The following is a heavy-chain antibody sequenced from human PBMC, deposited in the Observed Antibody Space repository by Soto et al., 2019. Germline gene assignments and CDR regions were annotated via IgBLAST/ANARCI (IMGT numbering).Heavy chain of an antibody. CDR3: ARGTVEAFQPLYY. V-gene: IGHV4-30-4*01. CDR1: GGSIRSGDYY. Sequence: QVQLQESGPGLVKPSQTLSLTCTVSGGSIRSGDYYWSWIRHPPVKRLVRIGYIYYSGSTYYNPSLKSRGTIPVDTSKNQFSLDLSSVTAADTAVYYCARGTVEAFQPLYYWGQGTLVTVSS. D-gene: IGHD4-17*01. CDR2: IYYSGST. J-gene: IGHJ4*02.